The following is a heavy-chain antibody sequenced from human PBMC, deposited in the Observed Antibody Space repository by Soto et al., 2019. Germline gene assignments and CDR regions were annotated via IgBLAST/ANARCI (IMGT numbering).Heavy chain of an antibody. CDR2: ISHDGSNK. CDR3: ASTTGCSGTSCYYYYYGVDV. Sequence: GGSLRLSCAASGFSFSTYAMHWVRQAPGKGLDWVAVISHDGSNKYHADSVKGRFTISRDNSKNTLYLQMNSLRAEDTAVYYCASTTGCSGTSCYYYYYGVDVWGQGTTVTVSS. CDR1: GFSFSTYA. D-gene: IGHD2-2*01. V-gene: IGHV3-30-3*01. J-gene: IGHJ6*02.